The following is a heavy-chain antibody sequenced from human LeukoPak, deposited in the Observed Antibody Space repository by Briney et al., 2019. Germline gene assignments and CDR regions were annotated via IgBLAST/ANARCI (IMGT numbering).Heavy chain of an antibody. CDR1: GYSFTSYW. V-gene: IGHV5-51*01. J-gene: IGHJ6*02. CDR3: ARQSTHYGDYDPTGYYGMDV. CDR2: IYPGDSDT. Sequence: GESLKISCKGSGYSFTSYWIGWVRQMPGKGLEWMGIIYPGDSDTRYSPSFQGQVTISADKSISTAYLQWSSLKASDTAMYYCARQSTHYGDYDPTGYYGMDVWGQGTTVTVSS. D-gene: IGHD4-17*01.